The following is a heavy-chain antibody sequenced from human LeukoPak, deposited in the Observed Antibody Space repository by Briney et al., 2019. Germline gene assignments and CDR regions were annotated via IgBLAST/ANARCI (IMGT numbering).Heavy chain of an antibody. CDR1: GFTFSSYG. CDR2: IWYDGSNK. Sequence: GGSLRLSCAASGFTFSSYGMHWVRQAPGKGLEWVAVIWYDGSNKYYADSVKGRFTISRDNSKNTLYLQMNSLRAEDTAVYYCARDHREGDSSGCPNIWGQGTMVTVSS. J-gene: IGHJ3*02. V-gene: IGHV3-33*01. D-gene: IGHD6-19*01. CDR3: ARDHREGDSSGCPNI.